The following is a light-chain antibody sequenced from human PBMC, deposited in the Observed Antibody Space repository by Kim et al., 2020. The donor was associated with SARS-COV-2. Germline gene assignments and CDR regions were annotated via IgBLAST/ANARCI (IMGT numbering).Light chain of an antibody. V-gene: IGLV3-19*01. J-gene: IGLJ3*02. CDR2: GKY. CDR1: SLRNYY. Sequence: LGQTVRLTCQGDSLRNYYATWYQQKPGQAPVLVLYGKYNRPSGIPDRFSGSASGNTASLTITGAQAEDEADYYCNSRDSSGDHVVFGGGTQLTVL. CDR3: NSRDSSGDHVV.